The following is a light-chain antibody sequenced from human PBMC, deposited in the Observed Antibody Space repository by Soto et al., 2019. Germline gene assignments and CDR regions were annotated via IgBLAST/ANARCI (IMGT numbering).Light chain of an antibody. CDR1: SSDVGSYNY. J-gene: IGLJ3*02. Sequence: QSVLTQPASVSGSPGQSITISCTGTSSDVGSYNYVSWYQQHPGKVPKLVIYEVSNRPSGISYRFSGSKSGNTAPLTISGLQAEDEADYYCSSYTSSTTQVFGGGTKVTVL. CDR2: EVS. V-gene: IGLV2-14*01. CDR3: SSYTSSTTQV.